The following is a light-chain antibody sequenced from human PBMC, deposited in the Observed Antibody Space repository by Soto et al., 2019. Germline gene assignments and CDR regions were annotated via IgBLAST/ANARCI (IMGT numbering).Light chain of an antibody. CDR3: QHYANLPNT. Sequence: DIPMTQSPSSLSAYVGDRVTITCQASQDITNYLNWYQQKPGKAPKLLIYDASNLETGVPSRFSGSGSGTDFSFTISSLQPEDIATYYCQHYANLPNTFGQGTKLEIK. CDR2: DAS. CDR1: QDITNY. J-gene: IGKJ2*01. V-gene: IGKV1-33*01.